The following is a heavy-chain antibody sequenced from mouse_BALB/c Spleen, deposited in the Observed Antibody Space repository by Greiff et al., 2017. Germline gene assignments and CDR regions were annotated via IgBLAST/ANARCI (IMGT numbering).Heavy chain of an antibody. CDR1: GYTFSSYW. D-gene: IGHD1-1*01. CDR2: ILPGSGST. V-gene: IGHV1-9*01. CDR3: SSTAYMQLSSPTSEDSAVYYCARDGLYFDY. J-gene: IGHJ2*01. Sequence: QVQLQQSGAELMKPGASVKISCKATGYTFSSYWIEWVKQRPGHGLEWIGEILPGSGSTNYNEKFKGKATFTADTSSNTAYMQLSSLTSEDSAVYYSSSTAYMQLSSPTSEDSAVYYCARDGLYFDYWGQGTTLTVSS.